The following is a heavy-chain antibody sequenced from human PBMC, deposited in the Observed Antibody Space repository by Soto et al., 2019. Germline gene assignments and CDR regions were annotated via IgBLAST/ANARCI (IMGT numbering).Heavy chain of an antibody. CDR1: GGSFSSYY. CDR3: ARGGHYDFWSGEWYYFDY. Sequence: PSETLSLTCAVYGGSFSSYYWSWIRQPPGKGLEWIGEINHSGSTNYNPSLKSRVTISVDTSKNQFSLKLSSVAAADTAVYYCARGGHYDFWSGEWYYFDYWGQGTLVTVSS. J-gene: IGHJ4*02. D-gene: IGHD3-3*01. CDR2: INHSGST. V-gene: IGHV4-34*01.